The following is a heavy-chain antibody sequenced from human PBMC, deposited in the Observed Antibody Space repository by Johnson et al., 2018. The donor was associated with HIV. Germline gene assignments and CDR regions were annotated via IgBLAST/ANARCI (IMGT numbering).Heavy chain of an antibody. J-gene: IGHJ3*02. V-gene: IGHV3-43D*03. CDR3: AKDFPKWEDGDAFDI. D-gene: IGHD1-26*01. Sequence: VQVLESGGVVVQPGGSLRLSCAASGFTFDDYAMHWVRQAPGKGLEWVSLISWDGGNTYYADAVKGRFIISRDNNKNSLYLQMNSLRAEDTALYYCAKDFPKWEDGDAFDIWGQGTMVTVSS. CDR2: ISWDGGNT. CDR1: GFTFDDYA.